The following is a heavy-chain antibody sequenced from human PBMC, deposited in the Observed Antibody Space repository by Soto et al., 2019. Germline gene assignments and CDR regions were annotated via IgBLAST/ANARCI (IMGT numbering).Heavy chain of an antibody. Sequence: VQLVESGGGLVQPGKSLRLSCAASGFTFHDFAMHWVRQAPGKGLEWVSGISWNSGSMGYADSVYGRVIISRDNAMNSLYLQMNSLRAEDTALYYCAKDKGYNWNDVAAFDIWGQGTMVTVSS. CDR1: GFTFHDFA. CDR3: AKDKGYNWNDVAAFDI. J-gene: IGHJ3*02. V-gene: IGHV3-9*01. D-gene: IGHD1-20*01. CDR2: ISWNSGSM.